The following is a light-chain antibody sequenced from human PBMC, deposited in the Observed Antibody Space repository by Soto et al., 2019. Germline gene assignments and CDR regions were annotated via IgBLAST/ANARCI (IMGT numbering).Light chain of an antibody. J-gene: IGKJ1*01. CDR2: WAS. CDR3: QQYHSSPWT. V-gene: IGKV4-1*01. Sequence: DIVMTQSPDYLAVSLGERATINCKSSQSVLYSPNNNNYLAWFQQKPGQPPKLLIYWASTRESGAPDRFSGSGSGTDFTLTISSLQAEDVAIYYCQQYHSSPWTFGQGTKVEIK. CDR1: QSVLYSPNNNNY.